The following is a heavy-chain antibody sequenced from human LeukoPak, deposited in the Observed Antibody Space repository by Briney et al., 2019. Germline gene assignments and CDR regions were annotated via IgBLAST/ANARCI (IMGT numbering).Heavy chain of an antibody. J-gene: IGHJ4*02. D-gene: IGHD6-13*01. CDR2: IYTNGDT. CDR3: ARAGGAAGGQYFDY. Sequence: PSETLSLTCTVSGGSISGYYWSWIRQPAGQGLEWIGRIYTNGDTKFNPSLKSRVTMSVDTSKNQLSLKLRPVTAADTAVYYCARAGGAAGGQYFDYWGQGTLVTVSS. V-gene: IGHV4-4*07. CDR1: GGSISGYY.